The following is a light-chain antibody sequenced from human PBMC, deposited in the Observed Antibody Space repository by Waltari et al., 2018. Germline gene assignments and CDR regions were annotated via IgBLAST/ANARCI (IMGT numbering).Light chain of an antibody. CDR1: NRDVGAYHY. Sequence: QSALTQPASVSGSPGQSITISCTGTNRDVGAYHYVSWYQQQPGKAPKLLIYDVTRRPSGVSFRFSGSRSGNTASLTISGLQAEDEADYFCGSYTTTNTLVFGGGTKLTVL. V-gene: IGLV2-14*01. J-gene: IGLJ3*02. CDR3: GSYTTTNTLV. CDR2: DVT.